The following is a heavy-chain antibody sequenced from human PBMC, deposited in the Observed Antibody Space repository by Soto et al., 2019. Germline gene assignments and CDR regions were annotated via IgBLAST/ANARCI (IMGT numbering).Heavy chain of an antibody. CDR1: GYTFINYG. J-gene: IGHJ4*02. Sequence: ASVKVSCKASGYTFINYGISWVRQAPGQGLEWLGWINTYSDRTNYAQEFQGRVSMTTEKSTSTVYMELRSLRSGDTALYYCARDYTGRGYFDHWGQGSLVTVSS. V-gene: IGHV1-18*04. CDR3: ARDYTGRGYFDH. D-gene: IGHD2-8*02. CDR2: INTYSDRT.